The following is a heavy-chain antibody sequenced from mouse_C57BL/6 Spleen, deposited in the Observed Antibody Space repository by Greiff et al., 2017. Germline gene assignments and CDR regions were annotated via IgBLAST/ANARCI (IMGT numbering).Heavy chain of an antibody. V-gene: IGHV1-9*01. Sequence: QVQLKQSGAELMKPGASVKLSCKATGYTFTGYWIEWVKQRPGHGLEWIGEILPGSGSTNYNEKFKGKATFTADTSSNTAYMQLSSLTTEDSAIYYGARGDGTAQATSTFAYWGQGTLVTVSA. CDR3: ARGDGTAQATSTFAY. CDR1: GYTFTGYW. CDR2: ILPGSGST. J-gene: IGHJ3*01. D-gene: IGHD3-2*02.